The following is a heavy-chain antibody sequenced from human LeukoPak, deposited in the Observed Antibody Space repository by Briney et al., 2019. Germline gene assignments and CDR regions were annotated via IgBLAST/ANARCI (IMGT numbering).Heavy chain of an antibody. J-gene: IGHJ6*02. CDR1: GGSISSYY. V-gene: IGHV4-59*01. Sequence: PSETLSLTCAVSGGSISSYYWSWIRQPPGKGLEWIGYIYYSGSTNYNPSLKSRVTISVDTSKNQFSLKLSSVTAADTAVYYCARGPRSDVVVPAALHYYYYGMDVWGQGTTVTASS. CDR2: IYYSGST. CDR3: ARGPRSDVVVPAALHYYYYGMDV. D-gene: IGHD2-2*01.